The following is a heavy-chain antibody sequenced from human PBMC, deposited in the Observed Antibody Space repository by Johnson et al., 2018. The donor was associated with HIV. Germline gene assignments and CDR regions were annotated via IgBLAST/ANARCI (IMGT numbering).Heavy chain of an antibody. J-gene: IGHJ3*02. CDR3: ARVGVGATGLGTGADAFDI. Sequence: MQLVESGGGLVQPGGSLRLSCAASGFTFSSYDMHWVRQATGKGLEWVSAIGTAGDTYYPGSVKGRFTISRENAKNSLYLQMNSLRAEDTAVYYCARVGVGATGLGTGADAFDIWGQGTMVTVSS. V-gene: IGHV3-13*01. CDR1: GFTFSSYD. CDR2: IGTAGDT. D-gene: IGHD1-26*01.